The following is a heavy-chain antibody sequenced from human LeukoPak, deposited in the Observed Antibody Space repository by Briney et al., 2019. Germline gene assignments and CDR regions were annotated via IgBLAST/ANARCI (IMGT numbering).Heavy chain of an antibody. D-gene: IGHD4-17*01. Sequence: GGSLRLSCAASGFTFSSYSMNWVRQAPGKGLEWDSYISSSSSTIYYADSVKGRFTISRDNAKNSLYLQMNSLRAEDTAVYYCARVGIDRGDYDYWGQGTLVTVSS. J-gene: IGHJ4*02. CDR3: ARVGIDRGDYDY. CDR2: ISSSSSTI. V-gene: IGHV3-48*04. CDR1: GFTFSSYS.